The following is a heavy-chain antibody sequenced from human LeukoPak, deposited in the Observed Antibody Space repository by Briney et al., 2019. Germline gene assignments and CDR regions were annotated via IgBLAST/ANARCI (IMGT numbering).Heavy chain of an antibody. V-gene: IGHV3-23*01. CDR2: ISGSGGST. D-gene: IGHD3-16*01. Sequence: QPGGSLRLSCAASGFTFSSYAMSWVRQAPGKGLEWVSAISGSGGSTYYAASAKGRFTIYRDNSKNTQYLQMDSLRAEDTAVYYCATSWGPDTSAFRWGRDGMDVWGQGTTVIVS. J-gene: IGHJ6*02. CDR1: GFTFSSYA. CDR3: ATSWGPDTSAFRWGRDGMDV.